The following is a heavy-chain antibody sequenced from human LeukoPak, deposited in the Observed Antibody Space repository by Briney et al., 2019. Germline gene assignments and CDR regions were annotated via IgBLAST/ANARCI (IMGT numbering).Heavy chain of an antibody. CDR1: GGSFSGYY. Sequence: SETLSLTCAVYGGSFSGYYWSWIRQPPGKGLEWIGEINHSGSTNYNPSLKSRVTISVDTSKNQSSLKLSSVTAADTAVYYCARFNVYYDILTGYYPPYYYYGMDVWGQGTTVTVSS. CDR3: ARFNVYYDILTGYYPPYYYYGMDV. D-gene: IGHD3-9*01. CDR2: INHSGST. J-gene: IGHJ6*02. V-gene: IGHV4-34*01.